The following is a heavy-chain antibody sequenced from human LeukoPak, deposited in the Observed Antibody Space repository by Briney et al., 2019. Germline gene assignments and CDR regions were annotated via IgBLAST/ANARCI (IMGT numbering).Heavy chain of an antibody. J-gene: IGHJ4*02. D-gene: IGHD5-12*01. CDR3: AKDPKHSGYPDY. CDR2: VEYDGSNK. V-gene: IGHV3-30*02. CDR1: GFTFSNYG. Sequence: GGSLRLSCAASGFTFSNYGMHWVRQAPGEGLEWVTFVEYDGSNKYYADSVKGRFTVSRDNSNNTLYLQMNSLRGEDTAVYYCAKDPKHSGYPDYWGQGTLVTVSS.